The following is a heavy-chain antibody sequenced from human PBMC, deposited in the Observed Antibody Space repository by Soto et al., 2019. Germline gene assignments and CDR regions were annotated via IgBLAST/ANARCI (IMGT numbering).Heavy chain of an antibody. D-gene: IGHD3-10*01. V-gene: IGHV3-33*06. CDR3: AEGRDGSGRFYGMDV. CDR1: GFIFRTYG. Sequence: QEQLVESGGGAVQPGRSLRLSCVASGFIFRTYGMHWVRQAPGKGLEWVAMIYYDGDYKYYADSVKGRFTISRDNSKNTMYLQMNTLRADDTGLYYCAEGRDGSGRFYGMDVWGQGTTVTVSS. CDR2: IYYDGDYK. J-gene: IGHJ6*02.